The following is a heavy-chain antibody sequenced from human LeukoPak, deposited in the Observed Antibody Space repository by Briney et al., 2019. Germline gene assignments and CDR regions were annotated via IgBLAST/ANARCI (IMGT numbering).Heavy chain of an antibody. CDR2: SYSDAST. J-gene: IGHJ4*02. D-gene: IGHD1-1*01. CDR3: ARVVGTGLLDY. CDR1: GFTVSSNY. V-gene: IGHV3-66*01. Sequence: GGSLSLSCAASGFTVSSNYMSWVRQAPGKGLESVAASYSDASTDYAEFVKGRFTITRDKYKNTLYLQMNGLRADDTAVYYCARVVGTGLLDYWGQGTLVTVSS.